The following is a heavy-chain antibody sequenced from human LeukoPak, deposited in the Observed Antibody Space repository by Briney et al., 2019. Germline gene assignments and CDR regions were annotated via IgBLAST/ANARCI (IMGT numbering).Heavy chain of an antibody. CDR1: GFTFSSYG. V-gene: IGHV3-30*18. CDR3: AKDRETTSSGTFDS. CDR2: IAEDGSIE. J-gene: IGHJ4*02. D-gene: IGHD1-1*01. Sequence: PGRSLRLSCAASGFTFSSYGTHCVRQAPGKGLEWVAFIAEDGSIEKYTDSVKGRFTISRDNSNNTLYLRMNSLRAEDTGVYYCAKDRETTSSGTFDSWGQGTLVTVSS.